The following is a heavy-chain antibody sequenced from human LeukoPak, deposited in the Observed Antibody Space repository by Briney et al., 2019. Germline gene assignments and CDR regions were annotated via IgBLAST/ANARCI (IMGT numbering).Heavy chain of an antibody. CDR1: GFTFSSYG. D-gene: IGHD2-15*01. CDR2: IWYDGSNK. J-gene: IGHJ6*02. Sequence: GGSLRLSCAASGFTFSSYGMQWVRQAPGKGLEWVAVIWYDGSNKYYADSVKGRFTISRDNSKNTLYLQMNSLTAEDTAVYYCARDISFGGSCGYYYGMDVWGQGTTVTVSS. V-gene: IGHV3-33*01. CDR3: ARDISFGGSCGYYYGMDV.